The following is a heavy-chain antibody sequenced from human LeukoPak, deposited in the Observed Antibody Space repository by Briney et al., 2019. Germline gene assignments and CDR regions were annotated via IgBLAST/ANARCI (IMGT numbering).Heavy chain of an antibody. Sequence: SETLSLTCTVSGGSISSSSHYWGWIRQPPGKGLEWIGSIYYSGSTYYNPSLKSRVTISVDTSKNQFSLKLSSVTAADTAVYYCARLGGRELRNWFDPWGQGTLVTVSS. CDR1: GGSISSSSHY. CDR3: ARLGGRELRNWFDP. V-gene: IGHV4-39*01. D-gene: IGHD1-26*01. J-gene: IGHJ5*02. CDR2: IYYSGST.